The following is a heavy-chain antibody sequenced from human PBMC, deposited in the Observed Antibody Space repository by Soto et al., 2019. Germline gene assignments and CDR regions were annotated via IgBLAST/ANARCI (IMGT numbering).Heavy chain of an antibody. CDR3: ARDEKRSMGAFDI. V-gene: IGHV4-30-2*01. CDR2: IYHSGST. Sequence: SETLSLTCAVSGGSISSGGYSWSWVRQPPGKGLEWIGYIYHSGSTYYNPSLKSRVTISVDRSKNQFSLKLSSVTAADTAVYYCARDEKRSMGAFDIWGQGTMVTVSS. CDR1: GGSISSGGYS. J-gene: IGHJ3*02. D-gene: IGHD3-16*01.